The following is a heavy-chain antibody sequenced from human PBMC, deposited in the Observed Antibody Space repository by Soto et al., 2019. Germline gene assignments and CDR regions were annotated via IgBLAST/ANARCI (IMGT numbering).Heavy chain of an antibody. J-gene: IGHJ3*02. CDR1: GFTFSSYW. CDR2: INSDGSST. V-gene: IGHV3-74*01. CDR3: ARDWYYDSSHDAFDI. D-gene: IGHD3-22*01. Sequence: GGSLRLSCAASGFTFSSYWMHWVRQAPGKGLVWVSRINSDGSSTSYADSVKGRFTISRDNAKNTLYLQMNSLRAEDTAVYYCARDWYYDSSHDAFDIWGQGTMVTVSS.